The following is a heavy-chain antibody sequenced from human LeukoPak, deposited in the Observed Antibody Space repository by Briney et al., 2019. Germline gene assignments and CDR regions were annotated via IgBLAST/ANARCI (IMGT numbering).Heavy chain of an antibody. Sequence: EASVKVSCKASGYTFTSYTMNWVRQAPGQGLEWMGWINTNTGNPTYAQGFKGRFVFSLDTSVSTAYLQISSLKAEDTAVYYCARADYGDYLKIGYYYGMDVWGQGTTVTVSS. D-gene: IGHD4-17*01. J-gene: IGHJ6*02. CDR3: ARADYGDYLKIGYYYGMDV. V-gene: IGHV7-4-1*02. CDR2: INTNTGNP. CDR1: GYTFTSYT.